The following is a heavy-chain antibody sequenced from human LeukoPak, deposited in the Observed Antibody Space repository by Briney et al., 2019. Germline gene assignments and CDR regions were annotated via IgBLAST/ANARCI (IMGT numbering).Heavy chain of an antibody. V-gene: IGHV3-15*01. CDR1: GFTFSNAW. J-gene: IGHJ6*02. D-gene: IGHD3-22*01. CDR2: IKSTTDGGTT. Sequence: GGSLRLSCAASGFTFSNAWMNWVRQAPGKGLEWVGRIKSTTDGGTTDSAAPVKGRFTISRDDSKNTLYLQMDSLKTEDTAVYYCSTGGRRESDSSGFYLFYYGMDVWGQGTTVTVSS. CDR3: STGGRRESDSSGFYLFYYGMDV.